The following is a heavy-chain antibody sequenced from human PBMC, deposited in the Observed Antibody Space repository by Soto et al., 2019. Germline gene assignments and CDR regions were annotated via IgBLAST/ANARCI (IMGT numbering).Heavy chain of an antibody. V-gene: IGHV3-15*01. CDR1: GFTFSNAW. CDR3: VRYCSTTLCNGVATRTFDY. D-gene: IGHD2-2*01. CDR2: IKSKTDGGTT. Sequence: PGGSLRLSCAASGFTFSNAWMSWVRQAPGKGLEWVGRIKSKTDGGTTDYAAPVKGRFTISRDDSKNTLYLQMNSLRDEDTALYYCVRYCSTTLCNGVATRTFDYWGQGTLVTVSS. J-gene: IGHJ4*02.